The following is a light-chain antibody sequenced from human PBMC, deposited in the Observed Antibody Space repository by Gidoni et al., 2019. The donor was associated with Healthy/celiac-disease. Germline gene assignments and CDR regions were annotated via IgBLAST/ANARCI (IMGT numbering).Light chain of an antibody. V-gene: IGLV1-47*01. CDR1: SSNIGSNY. J-gene: IGLJ2*01. CDR2: RNN. CDR3: AAWDDSLIVVV. Sequence: QSVLTQPPSASGTPGQRVTISCSGSSSNIGSNYVYWYQQLPGTAPKLLIYRNNPRPSGVPDRFSGSKSGTSASLAISGLRSEDEADYYCAAWDDSLIVVVFGGGTKLTVL.